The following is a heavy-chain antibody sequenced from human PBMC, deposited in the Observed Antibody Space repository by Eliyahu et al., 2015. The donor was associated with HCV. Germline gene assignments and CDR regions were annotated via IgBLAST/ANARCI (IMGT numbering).Heavy chain of an antibody. CDR1: GFXXXXXA. CDR2: ITWNSDTL. Sequence: EVQLVESGGGLVQPGRSLRLSCVAXGFXXXXXAIHXVRQAPGKGLEWXSGITWNSDTLTYADSVKGRFTISRDNAKNSLYLQMSSLRAEDTAFYYCAKDYVRRGFPYYGNWYFDLWGRGTLVTVSS. CDR3: AKDYVRRGFPYYGNWYFDL. J-gene: IGHJ2*01. D-gene: IGHD3-22*01. V-gene: IGHV3-9*01.